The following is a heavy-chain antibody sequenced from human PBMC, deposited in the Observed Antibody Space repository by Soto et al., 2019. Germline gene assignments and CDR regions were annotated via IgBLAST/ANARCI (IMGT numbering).Heavy chain of an antibody. CDR1: GGSISSYY. V-gene: IGHV4-59*01. J-gene: IGHJ5*02. Sequence: KPSETLSLTCTVSGGSISSYYWSWIRQPPGKGLEWIGYIYYSGSTNYNPSLKSRVTISVDTSKNQFSLKLSSVTAADTAVYYCARDGSGGWFDPWGQGTLVTVSS. D-gene: IGHD1-26*01. CDR3: ARDGSGGWFDP. CDR2: IYYSGST.